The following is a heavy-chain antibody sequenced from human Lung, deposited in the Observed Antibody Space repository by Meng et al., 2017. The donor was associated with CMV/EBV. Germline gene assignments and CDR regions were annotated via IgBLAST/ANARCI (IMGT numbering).Heavy chain of an antibody. Sequence: SXXVSXXASEYTFTDYYLHWVRQAPGQGLEWMAWINVYSGGTNSAQKFQGRVALTRDTSIRTAYMELSSLRSDDTAVYYCARVYCGGDCSFDYWGQGMLVTVSS. D-gene: IGHD2-21*01. V-gene: IGHV1-2*02. CDR2: INVYSGGT. J-gene: IGHJ4*02. CDR1: EYTFTDYY. CDR3: ARVYCGGDCSFDY.